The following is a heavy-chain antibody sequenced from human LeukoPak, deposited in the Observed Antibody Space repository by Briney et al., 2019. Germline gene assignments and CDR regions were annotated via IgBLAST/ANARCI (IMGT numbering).Heavy chain of an antibody. J-gene: IGHJ6*04. CDR2: ISSSGSTI. Sequence: GGSLRLSCAASGFTFSSYEMNWVRQAPGKGLEWVSYISSSGSTIYYADSVKGRFTISRDNSKNTLYLQMNSLRAEDTAVYYCASPPGYGMDVWGKGTSVTVSS. CDR3: ASPPGYGMDV. V-gene: IGHV3-48*03. CDR1: GFTFSSYE.